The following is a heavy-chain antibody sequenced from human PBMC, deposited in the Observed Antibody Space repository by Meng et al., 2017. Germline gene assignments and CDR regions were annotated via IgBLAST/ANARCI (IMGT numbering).Heavy chain of an antibody. D-gene: IGHD3-3*01. V-gene: IGHV4-59*01. CDR1: GGSISSYY. Sequence: QVKRQESGPGLVKPSATLSLTCTVSGGSISSYYWSWIRQPPGKGLEWIGYIYYSGSTNYNPSLKSRVTISVDTSKNQFSLKLSSVTAADTAVYYCARGYDFWSGQYYFDYWGQGTLVTVSS. CDR2: IYYSGST. J-gene: IGHJ4*02. CDR3: ARGYDFWSGQYYFDY.